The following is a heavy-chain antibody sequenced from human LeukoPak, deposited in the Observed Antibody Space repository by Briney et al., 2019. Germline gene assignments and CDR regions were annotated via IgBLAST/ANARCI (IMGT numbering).Heavy chain of an antibody. CDR3: ARSGDYGGYWFDP. D-gene: IGHD4-23*01. Sequence: SETLSLTCAVYGGSFSGYYWSWIRQPPGKGLEWIGEINHSGSTNYNPSLKSRVTISVDTSKNQFSLKLSSVTAADTAVYYCARSGDYGGYWFDPWGQGTLVTVSS. CDR1: GGSFSGYY. CDR2: INHSGST. J-gene: IGHJ5*02. V-gene: IGHV4-34*01.